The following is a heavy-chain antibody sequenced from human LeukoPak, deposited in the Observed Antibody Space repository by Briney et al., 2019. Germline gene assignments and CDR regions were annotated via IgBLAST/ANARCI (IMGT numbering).Heavy chain of an antibody. D-gene: IGHD3-22*01. Sequence: GSLRLSCAASGFTFSNYWAHWVRQPPGKGLEWIGEMYLSGTTHSNPSVKSRVTISIDKSKNQFFLNLSSVTAADTAVYYCAGLVGRYSSGLYYYYFDYWGQGTLVTVSS. J-gene: IGHJ4*02. CDR3: AGLVGRYSSGLYYYYFDY. CDR2: MYLSGTT. V-gene: IGHV4-4*02. CDR1: GFTFSNYW.